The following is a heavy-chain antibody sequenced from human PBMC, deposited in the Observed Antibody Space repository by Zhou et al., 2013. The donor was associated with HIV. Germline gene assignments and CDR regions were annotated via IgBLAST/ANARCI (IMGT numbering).Heavy chain of an antibody. J-gene: IGHJ4*02. CDR1: GYTFTNYG. D-gene: IGHD3-10*01. CDR3: ARAGYYGSGSRAAFDF. CDR2: ITAYNGNT. Sequence: QVQLVQSGSEVKKSGASVKVSCKPSGYTFTNYGITWVRQVPGQGLEWMGWITAYNGNTNYAERFQDRLTMTTDTSTNTAYMELRSLKSDDTAVYYCARAGYYGSGSRAAFDFWGQGTVVIVSS. V-gene: IGHV1-18*01.